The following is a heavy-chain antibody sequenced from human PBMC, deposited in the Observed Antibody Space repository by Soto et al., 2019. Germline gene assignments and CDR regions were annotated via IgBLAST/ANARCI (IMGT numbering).Heavy chain of an antibody. V-gene: IGHV3-23*01. CDR3: AKNPVYYYDSTGYNFDY. D-gene: IGHD3-22*01. CDR2: ISYGGGTT. J-gene: IGHJ4*02. CDR1: EFTFSNYA. Sequence: GGSLRLSCAASEFTFSNYAMSWVRQAPGKGLEWVSAISYGGGTTYYADSVKGRFTISRDNSKNTLYLQMNSLRAEDTAVYYCAKNPVYYYDSTGYNFDYWGKGTLVTVSS.